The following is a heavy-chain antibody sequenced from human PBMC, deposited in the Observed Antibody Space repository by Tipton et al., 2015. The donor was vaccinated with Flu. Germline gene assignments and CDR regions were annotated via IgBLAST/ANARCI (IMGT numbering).Heavy chain of an antibody. D-gene: IGHD5-12*01. CDR1: GGSIRGYY. CDR2: MYYSGGS. J-gene: IGHJ4*02. Sequence: TLSLTCSVSGGSIRGYYWGWIRQPPGKGVEWIGHMYYSGGSKYNPSLKSRVTITVDTSMNQFSLRLQSVTAADTAIYYCVRGRGSGYDYFDHWGQVTLVTVPS. CDR3: VRGRGSGYDYFDH. V-gene: IGHV4-59*01.